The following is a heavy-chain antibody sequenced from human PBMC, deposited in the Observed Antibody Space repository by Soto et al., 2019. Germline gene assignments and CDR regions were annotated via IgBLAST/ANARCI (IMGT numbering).Heavy chain of an antibody. D-gene: IGHD5-12*01. Sequence: GXSLRLSCAASGFTLSTFWLHWFRQAPVYGLVWVSRINSDGSKTTYAASVKGRFTISRDNAKNTVYLQMDSLRAEDTAVYYCATVATNSYNWLDPWGQGTLVTVSS. J-gene: IGHJ5*02. CDR2: INSDGSKT. V-gene: IGHV3-74*01. CDR1: GFTLSTFW. CDR3: ATVATNSYNWLDP.